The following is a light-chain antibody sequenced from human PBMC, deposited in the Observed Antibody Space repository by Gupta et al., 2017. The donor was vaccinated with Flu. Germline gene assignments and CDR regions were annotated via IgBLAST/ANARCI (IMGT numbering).Light chain of an antibody. J-gene: IGLJ3*02. CDR1: SSDVGGYNY. CDR3: SSYTSSSTPV. CDR2: EVS. V-gene: IGLV2-14*01. Sequence: QSALTQPASVSGSPGPAITILCTGTSSDVGGYNYVSWYQQHPGKAPKLMIYEVSNRPSGVSNRFSGSKSGNTASLTISGLQAEDEADYYCSSYTSSSTPVFGGGTKLTVL.